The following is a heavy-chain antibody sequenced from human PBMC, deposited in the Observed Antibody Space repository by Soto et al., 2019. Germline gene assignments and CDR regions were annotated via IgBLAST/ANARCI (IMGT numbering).Heavy chain of an antibody. D-gene: IGHD1-7*01. J-gene: IGHJ6*02. CDR3: ARGRGGTTHYYGMDV. Sequence: QVQLVESGGGVVQPGRSLRLSCAASGFTFSSYGMHWVRQAPGKGLEWVAVIWYDGSNKYYADSVKGRFTISRDNSKNTLYLQMNSLRAEDTAVYYCARGRGGTTHYYGMDVWGQGTTVTVSS. V-gene: IGHV3-33*01. CDR2: IWYDGSNK. CDR1: GFTFSSYG.